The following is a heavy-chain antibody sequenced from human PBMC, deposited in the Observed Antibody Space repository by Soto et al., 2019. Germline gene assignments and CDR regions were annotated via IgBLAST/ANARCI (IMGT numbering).Heavy chain of an antibody. D-gene: IGHD6-13*01. V-gene: IGHV1-2*04. CDR1: GYTFTGYY. CDR3: ARAYSSSWYRKWGYYYGMDV. Sequence: ASVKVSCKASGYTFTGYYMHWVRQAPGQGLEWMGWINPNSGGTNYAQKLQGWVTMTRDTSISTAYMELSRLRSDDTAVYYCARAYSSSWYRKWGYYYGMDVWGQGTTVTVSS. CDR2: INPNSGGT. J-gene: IGHJ6*02.